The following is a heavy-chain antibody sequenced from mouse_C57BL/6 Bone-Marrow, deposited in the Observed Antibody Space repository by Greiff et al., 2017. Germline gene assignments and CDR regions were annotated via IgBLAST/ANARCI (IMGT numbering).Heavy chain of an antibody. CDR2: IWSGGST. V-gene: IGHV2-2*01. Sequence: VQLQQSGPGLVQPSQSLSITCTVSGFSLTSYGVHWVRQSPGKGLEWLGVIWSGGSTDYNAAFISRLSISKDNSKSQVFFKMNSLQADDTAIYYCARELTGMDVFAYWGQGTLVTVSA. CDR1: GFSLTSYG. CDR3: ARELTGMDVFAY. D-gene: IGHD4-1*01. J-gene: IGHJ3*01.